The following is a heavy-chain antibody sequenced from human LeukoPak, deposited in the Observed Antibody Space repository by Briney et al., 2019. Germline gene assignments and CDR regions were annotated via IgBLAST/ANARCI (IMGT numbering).Heavy chain of an antibody. D-gene: IGHD4-17*01. V-gene: IGHV4-59*01. Sequence: SETLSLTCTVSGGSISSYYWSWIRQSPGKGLEWIGYIYYSGSTNYNPSLKSRVTISVDTSKNQFSLKLSSVTAADTAVYYCARMAHGDLFDIWGQGTMVTVSS. CDR2: IYYSGST. J-gene: IGHJ3*02. CDR1: GGSISSYY. CDR3: ARMAHGDLFDI.